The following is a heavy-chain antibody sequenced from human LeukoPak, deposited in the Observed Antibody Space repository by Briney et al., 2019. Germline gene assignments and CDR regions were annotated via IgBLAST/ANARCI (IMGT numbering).Heavy chain of an antibody. CDR1: GGSISSSSYY. CDR3: ARDALYYDFWSGESYYFDY. J-gene: IGHJ4*02. CDR2: IYYSGST. V-gene: IGHV4-39*07. D-gene: IGHD3-3*01. Sequence: SETLSLTCTVSGGSISSSSYYWGWIRQPPGKGLEWIGSIYYSGSTYYNPSLKSRVTISVDTSKNQFSLKLSSVTAADTAVYYSARDALYYDFWSGESYYFDYWGQGTLVTVSS.